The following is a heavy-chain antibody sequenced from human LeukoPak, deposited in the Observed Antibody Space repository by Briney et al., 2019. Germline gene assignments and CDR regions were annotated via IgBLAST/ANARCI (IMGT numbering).Heavy chain of an antibody. V-gene: IGHV1-69*01. CDR3: ATSLSYSNYFPTDY. CDR2: IIPIFGTA. Sequence: SVKVSCKASGGTFSSYAISWVRQAPGQGLEWMGGIIPIFGTANYAQKFQGRVTITADESTSTAYMELSSPRSEDTAVYYCATSLSYSNYFPTDYWGQGTLVAVSS. D-gene: IGHD4-11*01. CDR1: GGTFSSYA. J-gene: IGHJ4*02.